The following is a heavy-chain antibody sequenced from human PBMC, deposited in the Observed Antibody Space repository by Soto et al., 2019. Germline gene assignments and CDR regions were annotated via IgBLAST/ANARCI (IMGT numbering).Heavy chain of an antibody. CDR2: IYYSGST. D-gene: IGHD6-13*01. CDR3: ARDTRYSSSWFPGYYGMDV. Sequence: PSETLSLTCTVSGGSISSYYWSWIRQPPGKGREWIGYIYYSGSTNYHPSLKSRVTISVDTSKNQFSLKLSSVPAADPAVYSCARDTRYSSSWFPGYYGMDVWGQGTTVTVSS. J-gene: IGHJ6*02. V-gene: IGHV4-59*01. CDR1: GGSISSYY.